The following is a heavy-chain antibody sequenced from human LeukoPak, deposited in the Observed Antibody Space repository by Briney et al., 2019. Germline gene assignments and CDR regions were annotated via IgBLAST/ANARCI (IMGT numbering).Heavy chain of an antibody. CDR2: IYASGST. CDR1: GGSISSGSYY. CDR3: ARVNIVVVPAAIVYYYMDV. D-gene: IGHD2-2*02. Sequence: SETLCLTCTVSGGSISSGSYYWSWIRQPAAKGVEWIGRIYASGSTNYNPSLKSRVTISVDTSKNQFSLKLSSMTAADTAVYYCARVNIVVVPAAIVYYYMDVWGKGTTVTVSS. V-gene: IGHV4-61*02. J-gene: IGHJ6*03.